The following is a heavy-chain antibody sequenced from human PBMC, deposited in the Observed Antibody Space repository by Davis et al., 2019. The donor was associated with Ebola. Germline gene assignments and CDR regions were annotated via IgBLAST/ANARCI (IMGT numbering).Heavy chain of an antibody. CDR3: ASITGTTGYYGMDV. CDR1: GGSISSSSYY. J-gene: IGHJ6*02. V-gene: IGHV4-39*01. D-gene: IGHD1-7*01. CDR2: IYYSGIT. Sequence: SETLSLTCTVSGGSISSSSYYWGWIRQPPGKGLEWIGSIYYSGITYYNPSLKSRVTISVDTSKNQFSLKLSSVTAADTAVYYCASITGTTGYYGMDVWGQGTTVTVSS.